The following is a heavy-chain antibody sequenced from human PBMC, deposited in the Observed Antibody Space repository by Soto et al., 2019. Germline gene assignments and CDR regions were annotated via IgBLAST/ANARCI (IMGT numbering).Heavy chain of an antibody. J-gene: IGHJ6*02. V-gene: IGHV4-59*01. CDR3: ARDRVGRAYYYGMDV. CDR1: GGSISSYY. D-gene: IGHD1-26*01. CDR2: IYYSGST. Sequence: QVQLQESGPGLVKPSETLSLTCTVSGGSISSYYWSWIRQPPGKGLEWIGYIYYSGSTTYNPSLKSRVTISVDTSQNQFSLKMSSVTAADTAVYYCARDRVGRAYYYGMDVWGQGTTVTDSS.